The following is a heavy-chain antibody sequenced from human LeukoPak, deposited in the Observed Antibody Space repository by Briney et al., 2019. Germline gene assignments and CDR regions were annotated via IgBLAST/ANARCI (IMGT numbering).Heavy chain of an antibody. CDR1: GGTFSSYA. V-gene: IGHV1-69*13. J-gene: IGHJ4*02. CDR3: ARDRKSGLSYASEY. CDR2: IIPNFGTI. D-gene: IGHD3-16*01. Sequence: ASVKVSCKASGGTFSSYAISWVRQAPGQGLEWKGGIIPNFGTINYAQKFQGRVTITADEYATTAYMELSSLIFEDTAVYYCARDRKSGLSYASEYWGQGTLVTVSS.